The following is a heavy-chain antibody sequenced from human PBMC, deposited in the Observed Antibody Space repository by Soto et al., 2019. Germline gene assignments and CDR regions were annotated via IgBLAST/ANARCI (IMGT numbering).Heavy chain of an antibody. Sequence: PVGSLRLSCAASGFTFSSYAMSWVRQAPGKGLEWVSAISGSGGSTHYADSVKGRFTISRDNSKNTLYLQMNSLRAEDTAVYYCAKDLTYGDYSWGQGTLVTVSS. CDR2: ISGSGGST. CDR3: AKDLTYGDYS. CDR1: GFTFSSYA. J-gene: IGHJ4*02. D-gene: IGHD4-17*01. V-gene: IGHV3-23*01.